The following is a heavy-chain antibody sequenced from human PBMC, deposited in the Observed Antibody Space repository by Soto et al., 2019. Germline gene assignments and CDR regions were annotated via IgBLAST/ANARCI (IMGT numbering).Heavy chain of an antibody. Sequence: QVQLVQSGAEVKKPGSSVKVSCKASGSTFSSYAISWVRQAPGQGLEWMGGIIPSFGTANYAQKFQGRVTITPEESTSTDYMGMRSLRSEGTAVYYCVSGDYDFWVGAGGGMDVWGKGTTVTVSS. V-gene: IGHV1-69*05. CDR1: GSTFSSYA. CDR3: VSGDYDFWVGAGGGMDV. CDR2: IIPSFGTA. D-gene: IGHD3-3*01. J-gene: IGHJ6*04.